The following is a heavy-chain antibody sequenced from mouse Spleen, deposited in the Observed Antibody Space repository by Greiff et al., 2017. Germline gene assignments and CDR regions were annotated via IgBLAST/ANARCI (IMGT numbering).Heavy chain of an antibody. Sequence: VKLQESGAELVRPGVSVKISCKGSGYTFTDYAMHWVKQSHAKSLEWIGVISTYYGDASYNQKFKGKATMTVDKSSSTAYMELARLTSEDSAIYYCARGFITTATGAMDYWGQGTSVTVSS. J-gene: IGHJ4*01. CDR3: ARGFITTATGAMDY. V-gene: IGHV1S137*01. CDR2: ISTYYGDA. D-gene: IGHD1-2*01. CDR1: GYTFTDYA.